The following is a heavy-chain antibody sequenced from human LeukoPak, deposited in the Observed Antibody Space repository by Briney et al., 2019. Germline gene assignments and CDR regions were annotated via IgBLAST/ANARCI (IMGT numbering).Heavy chain of an antibody. D-gene: IGHD3-22*01. CDR1: GYTFTGYY. V-gene: IGHV1-2*02. J-gene: IGHJ4*02. CDR3: ARDRQSLYYYDSSGYYLRSASATGYFDY. Sequence: ASVKVSCKASGYTFTGYYMHWVRQAPGQGLEWMGWINPNSGGTNYAQKFQGRVTMTRDTSISTAYMELSRLRSDDTAVYYCARDRQSLYYYDSSGYYLRSASATGYFDYWGQGTLVTVSS. CDR2: INPNSGGT.